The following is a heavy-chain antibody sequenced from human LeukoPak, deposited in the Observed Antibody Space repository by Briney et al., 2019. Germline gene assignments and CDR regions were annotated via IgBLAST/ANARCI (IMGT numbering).Heavy chain of an antibody. J-gene: IGHJ4*02. CDR1: GGSISSSSYY. CDR2: IYYSGST. CDR3: ARDSYDSSGYYEPLDY. D-gene: IGHD3-22*01. V-gene: IGHV4-39*07. Sequence: KPSETLSLTCTVSGGSISSSSYYWGWIRQPPGKGLEWIGSIYYSGSTYYNPSLKSRVTISVDTSKNQFSLKLSSVTAADTAVYYCARDSYDSSGYYEPLDYWGQGTLVTVSS.